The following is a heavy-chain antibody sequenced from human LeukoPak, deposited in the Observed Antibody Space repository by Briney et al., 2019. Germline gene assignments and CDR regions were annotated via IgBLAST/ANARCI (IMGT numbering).Heavy chain of an antibody. Sequence: ASVKVSCKASGYTFTSYAMNWVRQAPGQGLEWMGWINTNTGNPTYAQGFTGRFVFSLDTSVSTAYLQISSLKAEDTAVYYCARVPYYYDSSGYYSAYFDYWGQGTLVTVSS. D-gene: IGHD3-22*01. CDR3: ARVPYYYDSSGYYSAYFDY. V-gene: IGHV7-4-1*02. J-gene: IGHJ4*02. CDR2: INTNTGNP. CDR1: GYTFTSYA.